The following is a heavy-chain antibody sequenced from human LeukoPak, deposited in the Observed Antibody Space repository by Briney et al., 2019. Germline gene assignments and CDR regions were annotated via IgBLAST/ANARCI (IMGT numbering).Heavy chain of an antibody. Sequence: GGSLRLSCAAPGFPFNIYSVNWVRQAPGKGLEWISYLSRSTTIIYYADSVKGRFTISRDNAKNSLYLQMNSLRAEDTAIYYCARSGWYDDFDYLGQGTLVTVSS. CDR3: ARSGWYDDFDY. V-gene: IGHV3-48*01. D-gene: IGHD6-19*01. J-gene: IGHJ4*02. CDR2: LSRSTTII. CDR1: GFPFNIYS.